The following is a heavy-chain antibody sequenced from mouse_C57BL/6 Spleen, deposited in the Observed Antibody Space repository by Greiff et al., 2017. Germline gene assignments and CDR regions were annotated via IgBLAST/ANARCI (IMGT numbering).Heavy chain of an antibody. Sequence: DVKLVESGGGLVKPGGSLKLSCAASGFTFSSYTMSWVRQTPEKRLEWVATISGGGGNTYYPGSVKGRFTISRDNAKNTLYLQMSSLRSEDTALYYCARHPYGNYEYFDVWGTGTTVTVSS. D-gene: IGHD2-1*01. V-gene: IGHV5-9*01. CDR1: GFTFSSYT. J-gene: IGHJ1*03. CDR2: ISGGGGNT. CDR3: ARHPYGNYEYFDV.